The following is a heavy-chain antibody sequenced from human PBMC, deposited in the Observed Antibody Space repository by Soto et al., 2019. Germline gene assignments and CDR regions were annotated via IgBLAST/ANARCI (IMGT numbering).Heavy chain of an antibody. CDR1: GFSVTTNY. CDR3: ARARAVDGNYGMDV. Sequence: EMQLVESGGGLIQPGGSLRLSCAVSGFSVTTNYMTWVRQAPGRGLEWVSIIYSGGTTYYADSVKGRFTIPRDNSKLHLQMNSLRVEDTAVYYCARARAVDGNYGMDVWGQGTTVTVSS. V-gene: IGHV3-53*01. D-gene: IGHD6-19*01. CDR2: IYSGGTT. J-gene: IGHJ6*02.